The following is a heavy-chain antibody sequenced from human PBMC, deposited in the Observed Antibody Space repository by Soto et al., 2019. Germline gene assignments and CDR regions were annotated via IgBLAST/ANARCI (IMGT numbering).Heavy chain of an antibody. J-gene: IGHJ4*02. CDR2: IYWDDDK. D-gene: IGHD6-13*01. CDR3: AHRRQQLGPYYYFDY. V-gene: IGHV2-5*02. Sequence: QITLKESGPTLVKPRRTLTLTCTFSGFSLSTSGVGVAWIRQPPGKALEWLALIYWDDDKRYSPSLKSRLTITKDTSKNQVVLTMTNMDPVDTATYYCAHRRQQLGPYYYFDYWGQGTLVTVSS. CDR1: GFSLSTSGVG.